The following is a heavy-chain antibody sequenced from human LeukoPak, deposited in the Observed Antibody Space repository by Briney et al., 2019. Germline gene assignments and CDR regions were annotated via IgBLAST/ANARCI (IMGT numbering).Heavy chain of an antibody. CDR1: GGTFSSYA. Sequence: ASVKVSCKASGGTFSSYAISWVRQAPGQGLEWMGGIIPIFGTANYAQKFQGRVTITTDESTSTAYMELSSLRSEDTAVYYCASLYYDILTGSPYYMDVWGKGTTVTVSS. D-gene: IGHD3-9*01. V-gene: IGHV1-69*05. J-gene: IGHJ6*03. CDR2: IIPIFGTA. CDR3: ASLYYDILTGSPYYMDV.